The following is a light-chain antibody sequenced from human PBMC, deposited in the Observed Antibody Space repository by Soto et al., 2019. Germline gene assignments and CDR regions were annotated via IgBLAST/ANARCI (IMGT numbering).Light chain of an antibody. Sequence: DIQMTQSPSTLSASVGDRVTITCRASQSISSWLAWYQQKPGKAPELLIYAASTLQTGVPSRFSGSGSGTDFTLTISSLQPEDFATYYCQQLDSYLTFGGGTKVDIK. V-gene: IGKV1-9*01. CDR3: QQLDSYLT. J-gene: IGKJ4*01. CDR1: QSISSW. CDR2: AAS.